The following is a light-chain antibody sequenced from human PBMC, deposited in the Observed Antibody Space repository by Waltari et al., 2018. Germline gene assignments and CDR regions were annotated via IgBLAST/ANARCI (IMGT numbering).Light chain of an antibody. CDR2: LGS. CDR3: MQALQTPRD. CDR1: QSLLHSNGYNY. V-gene: IGKV2-28*01. J-gene: IGKJ2*01. Sequence: DIVMTQYPLSLPVTTGEPASISCRSSQSLLHSNGYNYLDWYRQKPGQSPQLLIYLGSNRASGVPDRFSGSGSGTDFTLKISRVEAEDVGVYYCMQALQTPRDFGQGTKLEIK.